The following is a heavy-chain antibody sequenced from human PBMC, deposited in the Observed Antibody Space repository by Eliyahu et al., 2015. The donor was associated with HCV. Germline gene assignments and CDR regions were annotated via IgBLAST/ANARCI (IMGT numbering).Heavy chain of an antibody. D-gene: IGHD1-7*01. V-gene: IGHV4-61*02. CDR1: GGSISSGSYY. Sequence: QVQLQESGPGLVKPSQTLSLTCTVSGGSISSGSYYWSWIRQPAGKGLEWIGRIFSRGGTHYHPSLKSRVTISVDTSKNQFSLKLSSVTAADTAVYYCARELELTPNWFDPWGQGTLVTVSS. CDR3: ARELELTPNWFDP. CDR2: IFSRGGT. J-gene: IGHJ5*02.